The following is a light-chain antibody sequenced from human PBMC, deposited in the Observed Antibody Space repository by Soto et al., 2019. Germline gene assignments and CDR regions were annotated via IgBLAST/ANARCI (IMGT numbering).Light chain of an antibody. CDR2: DAS. Sequence: DIQMTQSPSTLSASVGDRVTITCRASQSISSWLAWYQQKLGRAPKLLIYDASSLESGVPSRVSGSGSGTEFTLTISSLQPDDFATYYCQQYNTFWTFGPGTKVDIK. CDR1: QSISSW. CDR3: QQYNTFWT. V-gene: IGKV1-5*01. J-gene: IGKJ1*01.